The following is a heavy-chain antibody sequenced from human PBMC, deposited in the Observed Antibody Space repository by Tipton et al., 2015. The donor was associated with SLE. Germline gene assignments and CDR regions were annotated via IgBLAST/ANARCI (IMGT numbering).Heavy chain of an antibody. CDR3: ARRVGSYYGMDV. Sequence: QLVQSGGGVVQPGRSLRLSCAASGFTFSSFAMHWVRQAPGKGLEWVAVISYDGTHKYYADSVKGRFTISRDNSKNTLYLQMNSLRAEDTAVYYCARRVGSYYGMDVWGQGTTVTVSS. CDR2: ISYDGTHK. CDR1: GFTFSSFA. D-gene: IGHD3-10*01. J-gene: IGHJ6*02. V-gene: IGHV3-30*04.